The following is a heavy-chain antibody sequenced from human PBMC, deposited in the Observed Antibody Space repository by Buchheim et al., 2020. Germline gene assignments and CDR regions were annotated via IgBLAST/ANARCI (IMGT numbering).Heavy chain of an antibody. CDR1: GFTFSSYA. D-gene: IGHD2-2*01. V-gene: IGHV3-23*01. CDR3: AKVGIPNRSIDY. Sequence: EVQLLESGGGLVQPGGSLRLSCAAFGFTFSSYAMSWVRQAPGKGLEWVSAISGSGGSTYYADSGRARFTLSRDNSKNTLYLQMNSLRAEDTAVYYCAKVGIPNRSIDYWGQGTL. CDR2: ISGSGGST. J-gene: IGHJ4*02.